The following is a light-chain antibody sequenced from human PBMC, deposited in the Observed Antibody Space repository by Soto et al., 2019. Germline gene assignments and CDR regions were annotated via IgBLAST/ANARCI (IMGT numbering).Light chain of an antibody. CDR2: AAS. J-gene: IGKJ5*01. CDR1: QSISFY. Sequence: DIQMTQSPSSLSASVGERVTITCRASQSISFYLNWYQQRPGKAHKVLIYAASNLQSGVPSRFSGSGSGTEFSLTISSLQPEDFATYYCQQSYSIPITFGQGTRLEIK. CDR3: QQSYSIPIT. V-gene: IGKV1-39*01.